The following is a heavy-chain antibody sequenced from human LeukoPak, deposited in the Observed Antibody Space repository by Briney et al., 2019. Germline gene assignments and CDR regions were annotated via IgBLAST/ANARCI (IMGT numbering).Heavy chain of an antibody. V-gene: IGHV1-46*01. D-gene: IGHD3-10*01. CDR2: INPSSGSA. Sequence: SLKVSCKASGYTFSGYSMHWVRQAPGQGPEWMGMINPSSGSATYAQKFQGSVTMTRDTSTTTLYMELSSLRSEDTAVYYCARDWAHGSFDYWGQGTPVIVSP. CDR1: GYTFSGYS. CDR3: ARDWAHGSFDY. J-gene: IGHJ4*02.